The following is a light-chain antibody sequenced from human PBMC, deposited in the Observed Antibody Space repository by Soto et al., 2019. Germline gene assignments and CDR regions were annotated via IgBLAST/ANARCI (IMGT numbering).Light chain of an antibody. V-gene: IGKV1-9*01. CDR1: HGISSF. CDR3: QQLNSFPIP. J-gene: IGKJ3*01. CDR2: GAS. Sequence: IQLTQSPSSLSASVGDRVTITCRASHGISSFLAWYQQKPGKAPKRPIYGASTLQSGVPSRFIGSRSGTDFTLTIGTLQPEDSATYYCQQLNSFPIPFGPGTKVDIK.